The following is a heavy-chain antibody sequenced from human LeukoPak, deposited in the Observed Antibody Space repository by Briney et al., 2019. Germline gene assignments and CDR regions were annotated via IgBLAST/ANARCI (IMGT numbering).Heavy chain of an antibody. V-gene: IGHV3-21*01. CDR1: GFTFSSYS. Sequence: GGSLRLSCAASGFTFSSYSMNWVRQAPGKGLEWVSSISSSSSYIYYGDSVKGRFTISRDNAKNSLYLQMNSLRAEDTAAYYCARAWSGSYYNGFDYWGQGTLVTVSS. D-gene: IGHD3-10*01. CDR3: ARAWSGSYYNGFDY. J-gene: IGHJ4*02. CDR2: ISSSSSYI.